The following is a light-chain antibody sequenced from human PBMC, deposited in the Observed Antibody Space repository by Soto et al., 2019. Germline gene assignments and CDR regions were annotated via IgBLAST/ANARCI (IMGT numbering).Light chain of an antibody. V-gene: IGKV1-39*01. Sequence: DIQMTQSPSSLSASIGDRVTITCRASQSISSNLNWYQQKPGKAPKLLIYAASSLQSGVPSRFSGGGSGTDFTLTISSLQPEDFATYFCQQANSFRTFGQGTKVDIK. J-gene: IGKJ1*01. CDR2: AAS. CDR1: QSISSN. CDR3: QQANSFRT.